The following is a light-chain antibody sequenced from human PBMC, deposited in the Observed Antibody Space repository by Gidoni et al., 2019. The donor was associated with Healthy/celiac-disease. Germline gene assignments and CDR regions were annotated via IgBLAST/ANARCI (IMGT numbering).Light chain of an antibody. Sequence: QSALTQPDSVSGSPGQSITISCTGTSSDVGGYNYVSWYQQHPGKAPKLMIYYVSNRPSGVSNRFSGSKSGNTASLTISGLQAEDEADYYCSSYTSSSTLYVFGTGTKITVL. V-gene: IGLV2-14*01. J-gene: IGLJ1*01. CDR1: SSDVGGYNY. CDR2: YVS. CDR3: SSYTSSSTLYV.